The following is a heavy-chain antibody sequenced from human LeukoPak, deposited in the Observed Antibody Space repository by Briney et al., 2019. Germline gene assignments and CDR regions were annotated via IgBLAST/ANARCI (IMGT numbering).Heavy chain of an antibody. D-gene: IGHD6-19*01. J-gene: IGHJ4*02. CDR3: ARVGSGWRFDY. Sequence: PSQTLSLTCAVSGRSISSGGYSWSWIRQPPGKGPEWIGYIYHSGSTYYNPSLKSRVTISVDRSKNQFSLKLSSVTAADTAVYYCARVGSGWRFDYWGQGTLVTVSS. V-gene: IGHV4-30-2*01. CDR2: IYHSGST. CDR1: GRSISSGGYS.